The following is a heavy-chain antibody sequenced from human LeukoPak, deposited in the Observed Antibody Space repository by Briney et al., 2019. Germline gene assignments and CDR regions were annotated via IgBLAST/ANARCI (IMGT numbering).Heavy chain of an antibody. CDR3: ARYHNGYDDY. CDR2: IYYSGNT. Sequence: TSSETLSLTCTVSGGSISSSSYYWGWIRQPPGKGLEWIGSIYYSGNTYYNPSLKSRVTISADTSKNQFSLKVSSVTAADTAVYYCARYHNGYDDYWGQGTLVTVSS. CDR1: GGSISSSSYY. D-gene: IGHD5-12*01. J-gene: IGHJ4*02. V-gene: IGHV4-39*07.